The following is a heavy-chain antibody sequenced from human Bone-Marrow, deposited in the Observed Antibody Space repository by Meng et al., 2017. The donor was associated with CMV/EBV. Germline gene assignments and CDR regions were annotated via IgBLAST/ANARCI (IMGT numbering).Heavy chain of an antibody. CDR1: GFTFSSHE. J-gene: IGHJ6*02. V-gene: IGHV3-48*03. D-gene: IGHD3-3*01. CDR2: ISSSGITI. CDR3: ARDARKSYYDFWSGYYNKHYYYYGMDV. Sequence: GESLKISCAASGFTFSSHEMNWVRQAPGKGLEWVSYISSSGITIHYADSVKGRFTISRDNAKNSLYLQMNSLRAEDTAVYYCARDARKSYYDFWSGYYNKHYYYYGMDVWGQGATVTFYS.